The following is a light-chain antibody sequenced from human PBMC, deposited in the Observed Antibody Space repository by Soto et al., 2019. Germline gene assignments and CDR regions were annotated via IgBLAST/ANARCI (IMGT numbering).Light chain of an antibody. CDR2: KAS. J-gene: IGKJ1*01. CDR1: QSISSW. CDR3: QQYDVYST. Sequence: IRISQSPSTLSATVGGTVTITCRASQSISSWLAWYQQRPGTAPKLLIYKASTLQSGVPSRFSGSGYGTVFPLTINRLQPDDSATYHCQQYDVYSTFGQGTKVAS. V-gene: IGKV1-5*03.